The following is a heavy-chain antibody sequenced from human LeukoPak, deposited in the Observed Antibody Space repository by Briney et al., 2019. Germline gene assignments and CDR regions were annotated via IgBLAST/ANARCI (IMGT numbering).Heavy chain of an antibody. V-gene: IGHV4-38-2*01. Sequence: SETLSLTCAVSGYFISSGYYWGWVRQPPGKGLEWIGSIYHSGSTYYNPSLKSRVTISVDTSKNQFSLNLSSVTAADTAVYFCARHEEGLRLLGFDYWGQGTLVTVSS. CDR3: ARHEEGLRLLGFDY. CDR2: IYHSGST. J-gene: IGHJ4*02. CDR1: GYFISSGYY. D-gene: IGHD5-12*01.